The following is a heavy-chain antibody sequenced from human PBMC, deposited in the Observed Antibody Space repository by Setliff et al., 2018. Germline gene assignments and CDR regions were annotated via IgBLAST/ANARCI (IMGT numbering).Heavy chain of an antibody. D-gene: IGHD2-2*01. V-gene: IGHV3-15*01. Sequence: PSETLSLTCAVYGGSFSAYYWSGVRRPPGKGPEWVGRIKRSREGATSDYGAPAKGSYTISRDDSKNMIYLQMNYLKSDDTSFYYCTTGPRDSRTYMTWLDSWGQGTLVAVSS. CDR2: IKRSREGATS. J-gene: IGHJ5*01. CDR1: GGSFSAYY. CDR3: TTGPRDSRTYMTWLDS.